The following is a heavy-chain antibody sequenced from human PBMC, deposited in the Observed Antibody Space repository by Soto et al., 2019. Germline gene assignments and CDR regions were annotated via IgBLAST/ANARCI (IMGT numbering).Heavy chain of an antibody. Sequence: QVQLVQSGAEVKKPGSSVKVSCKSSGGTFSSDAISWVRQAPGQGLEWMGGIIPIFGTANYAQKFQGRVTIXAXEXXTTAYMELRSLRSEDTAVYYCASAGVEMTTIRIDYWGQGTLVSVSS. V-gene: IGHV1-69*12. D-gene: IGHD2-21*02. CDR3: ASAGVEMTTIRIDY. CDR2: IIPIFGTA. CDR1: GGTFSSDA. J-gene: IGHJ4*02.